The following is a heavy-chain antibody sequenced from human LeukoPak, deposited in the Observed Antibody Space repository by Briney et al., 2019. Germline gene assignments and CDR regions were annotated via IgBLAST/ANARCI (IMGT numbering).Heavy chain of an antibody. Sequence: SETLSLTCAVYGGSFSNYYWSWIRQPPGKGLEWIGEINDSGRTNYNPSLMSRVTVSVDTSKNQFSLRLTSVTATDTAVYYCARRWNYGRNYYIDVWGKGATVSVSS. CDR2: INDSGRT. V-gene: IGHV4-34*01. D-gene: IGHD1-7*01. CDR1: GGSFSNYY. J-gene: IGHJ6*03. CDR3: ARRWNYGRNYYIDV.